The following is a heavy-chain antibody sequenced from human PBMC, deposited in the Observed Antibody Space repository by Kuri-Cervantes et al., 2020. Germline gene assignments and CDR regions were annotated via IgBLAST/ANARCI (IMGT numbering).Heavy chain of an antibody. CDR3: ARDLSYGDFGY. Sequence: GESLKISCAASGFTFSSYGMHWVHQAPGKGLEWVAVISYNGSKKYYADSVKGRFTISRDNSKNTLFLQMNSLRAEDTAVYYCARDLSYGDFGYWGQGTLVTVSS. D-gene: IGHD4-17*01. V-gene: IGHV3-30*03. J-gene: IGHJ4*02. CDR2: ISYNGSKK. CDR1: GFTFSSYG.